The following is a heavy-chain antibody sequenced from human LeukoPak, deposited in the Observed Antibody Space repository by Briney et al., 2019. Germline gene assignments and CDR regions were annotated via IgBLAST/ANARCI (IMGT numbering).Heavy chain of an antibody. J-gene: IGHJ4*02. CDR3: AKGSLEMATVDFEF. CDR1: GFTFSSYG. V-gene: IGHV3-30*18. Sequence: PGGSLRLSCAASGFTFSSYGMHWVRQAPGKGLEWVAVISYDGSNKYYADSVKGRFTISRDNAKNSLYLQMNSLTSEDTAFYFCAKGSLEMATVDFEFWGQGTLVTVSS. CDR2: ISYDGSNK. D-gene: IGHD5-24*01.